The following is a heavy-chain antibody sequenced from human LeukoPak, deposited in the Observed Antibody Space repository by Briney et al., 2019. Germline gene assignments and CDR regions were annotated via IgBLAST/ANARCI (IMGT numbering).Heavy chain of an antibody. Sequence: SGTLSLTCAVYGGSFSGYYWSWIRQPPGKGLEWIGEINHSGSTNYNPSLKSRVTISVDTSKNQFSLKLSSVTAADTAVYYCARVRYCSSTNCPWGQGTLVTVSS. CDR1: GGSFSGYY. D-gene: IGHD2-2*01. V-gene: IGHV4-34*01. CDR3: ARVRYCSSTNCP. J-gene: IGHJ5*02. CDR2: INHSGST.